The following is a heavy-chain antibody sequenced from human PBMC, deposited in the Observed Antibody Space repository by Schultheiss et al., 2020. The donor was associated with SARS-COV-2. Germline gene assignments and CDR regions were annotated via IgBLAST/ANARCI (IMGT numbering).Heavy chain of an antibody. J-gene: IGHJ6*03. CDR2: ISYDGSNK. CDR1: GFSFSTYA. CDR3: AKSASYYYYYYMDV. Sequence: GGSLRLSCAASGFSFSTYAMHWVRQAPAKGLEWVAVISYDGSNKYYADSVKGRFTISRDNSKNTLYLQMNSLRAEDTAVYYCAKSASYYYYYYMDVWGKGTTVTVSS. V-gene: IGHV3-30*04.